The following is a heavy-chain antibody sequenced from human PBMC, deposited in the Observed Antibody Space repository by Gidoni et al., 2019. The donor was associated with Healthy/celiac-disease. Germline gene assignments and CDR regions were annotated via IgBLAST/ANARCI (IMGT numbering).Heavy chain of an antibody. CDR2: ISGSGGRT. D-gene: IGHD2-2*01. J-gene: IGHJ4*02. CDR1: GFPFRRFS. CDR3: AKAERPYCSSTSCYGLVDY. V-gene: IGHV3-23*01. Sequence: EVQLLESGGGLVQPGVSLRLSCAASGFPFRRFSRAWVRQAPGKGRGWVSAISGSGGRTYYADSVKGRFTISRDNSKNTLYLQMNSLRAEDTAVYYCAKAERPYCSSTSCYGLVDYWGQGTLVTVSS.